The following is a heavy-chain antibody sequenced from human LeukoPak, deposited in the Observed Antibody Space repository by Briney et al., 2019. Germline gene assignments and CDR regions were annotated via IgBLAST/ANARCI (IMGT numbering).Heavy chain of an antibody. Sequence: SETLSLTCTVSGGSISSYYWSWIRQPPGKGLEWIGYIYYSGSTNYNPSLKSRVTISVDTSKNQFSLKLSSVTAADTAVYYCARLGDIAVGVGFGHWGPGTLVTVSS. CDR1: GGSISSYY. CDR3: ARLGDIAVGVGFGH. CDR2: IYYSGST. V-gene: IGHV4-59*08. D-gene: IGHD6-19*01. J-gene: IGHJ4*02.